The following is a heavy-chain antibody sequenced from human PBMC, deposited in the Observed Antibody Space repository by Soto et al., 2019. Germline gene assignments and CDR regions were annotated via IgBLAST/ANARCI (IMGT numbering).Heavy chain of an antibody. V-gene: IGHV3-30*18. CDR1: GSTFSSYG. J-gene: IGHJ4*02. Sequence: QVQLVESGGGVVQPGRSLRLSCAASGSTFSSYGMHWVRQAPGKGLEWVAVISYDGSNKYYADSVKGRFTISRDNSKNTLYLQMNSLRAEDTAVYYCAKIATDYSDYWGQGTLVTVSS. CDR2: ISYDGSNK. D-gene: IGHD5-12*01. CDR3: AKIATDYSDY.